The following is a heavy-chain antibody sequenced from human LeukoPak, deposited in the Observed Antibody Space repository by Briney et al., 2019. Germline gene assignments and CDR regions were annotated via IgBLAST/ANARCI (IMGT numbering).Heavy chain of an antibody. CDR2: ISGSGGST. J-gene: IGHJ4*02. Sequence: GGSLRLSCAASGLTFSSYAMSWVRQAPGKGLEWVPAISGSGGSTYYADSVKGRFTISRDNSKNTLYLQMNSLRAEDTAVYYCAKSNYDSSGYYSHTPPIYFDYWGQGTLVTVSS. CDR1: GLTFSSYA. D-gene: IGHD3-22*01. V-gene: IGHV3-23*01. CDR3: AKSNYDSSGYYSHTPPIYFDY.